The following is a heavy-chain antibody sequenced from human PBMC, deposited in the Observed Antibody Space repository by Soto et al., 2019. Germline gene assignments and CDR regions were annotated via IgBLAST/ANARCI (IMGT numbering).Heavy chain of an antibody. Sequence: QLGGSVRLSCAASGFTFSSYAMSWVRQAPGKGLEWVSAISGSGGSTYYADSVKGRFTISRDNSKNTLYPQMNSLRAEDTAVYYCAKVRYSSGWYDYWGQGTLVTAPQ. CDR2: ISGSGGST. CDR3: AKVRYSSGWYDY. J-gene: IGHJ4*02. V-gene: IGHV3-23*01. D-gene: IGHD6-19*01. CDR1: GFTFSSYA.